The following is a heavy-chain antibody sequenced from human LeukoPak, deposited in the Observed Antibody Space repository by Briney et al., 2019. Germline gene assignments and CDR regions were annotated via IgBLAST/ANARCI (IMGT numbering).Heavy chain of an antibody. CDR2: ISSSSSYI. Sequence: GGSLRLSSAASGFIFSSYSMNWVRQAPGKGLEWVSSISSSSSYIYYADSVKGRFTISRDNAKNSLYLQMNSLRAEDTAVYYCARDRTIFGVVTPFDYWGQGTLVTVSS. J-gene: IGHJ4*02. V-gene: IGHV3-21*01. CDR3: ARDRTIFGVVTPFDY. D-gene: IGHD3-3*01. CDR1: GFIFSSYS.